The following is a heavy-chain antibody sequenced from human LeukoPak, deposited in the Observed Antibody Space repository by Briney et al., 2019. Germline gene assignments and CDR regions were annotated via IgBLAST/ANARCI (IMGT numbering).Heavy chain of an antibody. V-gene: IGHV4-39*01. J-gene: IGHJ5*02. CDR2: IYYSGST. Sequence: NSSETLSLTCTVSGGSISSRSYYWGWIRQPPGKGLEWIGSIYYSGSTYYNPSLKSRVTISVDTSKNQFSLKLSSVTAADTAVYYCARQTVVVVAAPLWFDPWGQGTLVTVSS. CDR3: ARQTVVVVAAPLWFDP. D-gene: IGHD2-15*01. CDR1: GGSISSRSYY.